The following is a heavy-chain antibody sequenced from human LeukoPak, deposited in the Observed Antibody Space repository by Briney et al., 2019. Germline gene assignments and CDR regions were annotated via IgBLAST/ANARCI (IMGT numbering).Heavy chain of an antibody. CDR2: INPNSGGT. D-gene: IGHD6-13*01. CDR1: GYTFTGYY. J-gene: IGHJ4*02. CDR3: ARDPYSSSWDFDY. V-gene: IGHV1-2*06. Sequence: ASVKVSCKASGYTFTGYYMHWVRQAPGQGLEWMGRINPNSGGTNYAQKFQGRVTMTRDTSISTAYMELSRLRSDDTAVYYCARDPYSSSWDFDYWGQGTLVTVSS.